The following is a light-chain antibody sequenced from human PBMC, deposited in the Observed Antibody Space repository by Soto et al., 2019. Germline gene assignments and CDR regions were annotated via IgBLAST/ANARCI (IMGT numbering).Light chain of an antibody. CDR2: RNN. CDR3: AAWDDSLSVH. J-gene: IGLJ2*01. V-gene: IGLV1-47*01. Sequence: QSVLTQPPSASGTPGQRVTISCSGSSSNIGSNYVYWYQQLPGTAPKLLIYRNNQRPSGVPDRFSGSKSGTSASLAISGLRSEDEADYYCAAWDDSLSVHFGGGTQLTVL. CDR1: SSNIGSNY.